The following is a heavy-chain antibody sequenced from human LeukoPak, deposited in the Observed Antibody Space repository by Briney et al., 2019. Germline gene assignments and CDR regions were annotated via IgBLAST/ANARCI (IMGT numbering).Heavy chain of an antibody. D-gene: IGHD5-12*01. CDR2: IYYSGST. J-gene: IGHJ6*03. CDR1: GGSISSYY. CDR3: ARDSGRRYYMAV. Sequence: WETLSLTCTVSGGSISSYYWSWIRQPPGKGLEWIGYIYYSGSTNYNPSLKSRVTISVDTSKNQFSLKLSSVTAADTAVYYCARDSGRRYYMAVWGKGITVTVSS. V-gene: IGHV4-59*01.